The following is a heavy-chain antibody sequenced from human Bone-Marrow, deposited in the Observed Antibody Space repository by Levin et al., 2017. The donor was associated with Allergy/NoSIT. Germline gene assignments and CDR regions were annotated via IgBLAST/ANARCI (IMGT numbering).Heavy chain of an antibody. CDR3: VRSDEGGMDV. CDR1: GFTLNSYD. V-gene: IGHV3-13*01. Sequence: GGSLRLSCAASGFTLNSYDMHWVRHAPGKGLEWVSAIGTAGDTYYPGSVKGRFTISRENAKNSLYLQVLSLRAGDTAVYYCVRSDEGGMDVWGQGTTVTVSS. CDR2: IGTAGDT. J-gene: IGHJ6*02.